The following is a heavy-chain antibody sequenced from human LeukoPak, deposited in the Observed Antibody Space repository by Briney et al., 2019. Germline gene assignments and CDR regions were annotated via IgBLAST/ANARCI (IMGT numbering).Heavy chain of an antibody. J-gene: IGHJ4*02. CDR3: ARDDLAVTDY. CDR1: GESINSFY. Sequence: PSETLSLTCTVSGESINSFYWSWIRQPAGKGLEWIGRIYSSGSTNYSPSLKSRVTMSVDTSKNQFSLKLSSVTAADTAVYYCARDDLAVTDYWGQGTLVTVSS. V-gene: IGHV4-4*07. D-gene: IGHD6-19*01. CDR2: IYSSGST.